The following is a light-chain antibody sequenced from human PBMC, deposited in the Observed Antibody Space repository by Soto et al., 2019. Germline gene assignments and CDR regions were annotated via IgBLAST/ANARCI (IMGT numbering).Light chain of an antibody. Sequence: EVVLTQSPATLSLSPGERSTLSCRASQSIRTSLAWYQQKPGQAPRLVIFDASNRANGVPARFGGSGSGTDFTLTINSLEPEDFAVYYCQQRNVWPPITSVQGTRLENK. CDR3: QQRNVWPPIT. CDR2: DAS. CDR1: QSIRTS. J-gene: IGKJ5*01. V-gene: IGKV3-11*01.